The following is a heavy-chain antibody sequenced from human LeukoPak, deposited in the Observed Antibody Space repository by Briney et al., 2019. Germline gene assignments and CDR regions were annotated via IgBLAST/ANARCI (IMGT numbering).Heavy chain of an antibody. Sequence: GGSLRLSCAASGFTFSSYGMSWVRQAPGKGLEWVSAISGSGGSTYYADSVKGQFTISRDNSKNTLYLQMNSLRAEDTAVYYCAKPNYYDSSGSVDYWGQGTLVTVSS. V-gene: IGHV3-23*01. CDR2: ISGSGGST. D-gene: IGHD3-22*01. CDR3: AKPNYYDSSGSVDY. J-gene: IGHJ4*02. CDR1: GFTFSSYG.